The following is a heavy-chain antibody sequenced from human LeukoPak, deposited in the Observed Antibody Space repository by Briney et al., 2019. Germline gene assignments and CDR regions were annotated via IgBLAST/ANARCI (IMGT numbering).Heavy chain of an antibody. CDR2: IIPILGTA. D-gene: IGHD1-1*01. V-gene: IGHV1-69*05. J-gene: IGHJ4*02. CDR1: GGTFSSYA. CDR3: AREMTGTDGEYYFDY. Sequence: ASVKVSCKASGGTFSSYAISWVRQAPGQGLEWMGGIIPILGTANYAQKFQGRVTITTDESTSTAYMELSSLRSEDTAVYYCAREMTGTDGEYYFDYWGQGTLVTVSS.